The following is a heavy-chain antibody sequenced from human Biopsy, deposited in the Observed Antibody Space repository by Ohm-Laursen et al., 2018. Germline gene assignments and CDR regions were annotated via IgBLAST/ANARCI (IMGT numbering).Heavy chain of an antibody. CDR1: GDSVTKYY. CDR2: IYYSVMT. D-gene: IGHD4-11*01. CDR3: ARDSGILNYGNFKYYHYYGMDV. Sequence: GTLSLTWSVSGDSVTKYYWSWIRQPPGKGLEWIGHIYYSVMTNYNPSLQSRVSISVDTSRNQVSLTLSSVTAADTAVYYCARDSGILNYGNFKYYHYYGMDVWGQGTKVTVSS. J-gene: IGHJ6*02. V-gene: IGHV4-59*02.